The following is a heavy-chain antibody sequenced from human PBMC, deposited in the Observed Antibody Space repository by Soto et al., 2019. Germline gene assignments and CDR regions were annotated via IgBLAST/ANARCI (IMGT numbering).Heavy chain of an antibody. CDR1: GFTFSSYA. Sequence: EVQLLESGGGLVQPGGSLRLSCAASGFTFSSYAMSWVRQAPGKGLEWVSAISGSGGSTYYADSVKGRVTISRDNSKNTLYMQMNSLRAEDKAVYYCAKEGYGGDTIFGLVIPSYGMDVWGQGTTVTVSS. V-gene: IGHV3-23*01. CDR3: AKEGYGGDTIFGLVIPSYGMDV. D-gene: IGHD3-3*01. J-gene: IGHJ6*02. CDR2: ISGSGGST.